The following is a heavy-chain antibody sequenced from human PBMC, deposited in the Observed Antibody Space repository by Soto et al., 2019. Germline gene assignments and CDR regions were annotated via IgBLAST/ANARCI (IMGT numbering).Heavy chain of an antibody. V-gene: IGHV3-30-3*01. CDR1: GFTFSSYA. J-gene: IGHJ6*02. CDR2: ISYDGSNK. D-gene: IGHD5-12*01. Sequence: AGGSLRLSCAASGFTFSSYAMHWVRQAPGKGLEWVAVISYDGSNKYYADSVKGRFTISRDNSKNTLYLQMNSLRAEDTAVYYCARDIVATINYYYYGMDVWGQGTTVTVSS. CDR3: ARDIVATINYYYYGMDV.